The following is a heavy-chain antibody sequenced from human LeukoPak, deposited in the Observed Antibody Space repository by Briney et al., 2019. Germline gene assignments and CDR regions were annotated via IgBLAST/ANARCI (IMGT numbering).Heavy chain of an antibody. Sequence: GASVKVSCKASGYTSTSYGISWVRQAPGQGLEWMGWISAYNGNTNYAQKLQGRVTMTTDTSTSTAYMELRSLRSDDTAVYYCARDYDGSGSYHYYYYYGMDVWGQGTMVTVSS. CDR2: ISAYNGNT. J-gene: IGHJ6*02. V-gene: IGHV1-18*01. D-gene: IGHD3-10*01. CDR3: ARDYDGSGSYHYYYYYGMDV. CDR1: GYTSTSYG.